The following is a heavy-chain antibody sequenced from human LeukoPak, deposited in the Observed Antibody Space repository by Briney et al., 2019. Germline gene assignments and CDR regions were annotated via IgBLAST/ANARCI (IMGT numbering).Heavy chain of an antibody. CDR3: ARDLYEGWYDY. CDR2: ISSSSIYI. V-gene: IGHV3-21*01. CDR1: GFTFSSYS. J-gene: IGHJ4*02. Sequence: PGGSLRLSCAASGFTFSSYSMNWVRQAPGKGLEWVSSISSSSIYIYYADSMKGRFTISRDNAKNSLYLQMNSLRAEDTAVYYCARDLYEGWYDYWGQGTLVTVSS. D-gene: IGHD6-19*01.